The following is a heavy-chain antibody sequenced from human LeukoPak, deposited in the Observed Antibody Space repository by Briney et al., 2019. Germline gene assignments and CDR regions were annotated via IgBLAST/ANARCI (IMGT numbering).Heavy chain of an antibody. V-gene: IGHV3-23*01. CDR3: AKFLPTHIVVANYYFDY. CDR1: GFTFSSYA. J-gene: IGHJ4*02. D-gene: IGHD2-21*01. CDR2: ISGSGGST. Sequence: PGGSLRLSCAASGFTFSSYAMSWVRQAPGKGLEWVSAISGSGGSTYYADSGKGRFTLSRDNSKNTLYPQMNSLRAEDTAVYYCAKFLPTHIVVANYYFDYWGQGTLVTVSS.